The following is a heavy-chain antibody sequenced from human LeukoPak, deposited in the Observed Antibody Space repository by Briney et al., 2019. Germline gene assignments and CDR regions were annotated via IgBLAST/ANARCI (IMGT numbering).Heavy chain of an antibody. V-gene: IGHV4-59*01. CDR3: ARWRYSSSPEWFDP. CDR2: IYQTGNT. J-gene: IGHJ5*02. D-gene: IGHD6-6*01. CDR1: GGSITNY. Sequence: SETLSLTCTVSGGSITNYWSWIRQPPGKGLEWITYIYQTGNTDYNPSLKSRVTISIDTSKNQFSLKLSSVTAADTAVYYCARWRYSSSPEWFDPWGQGTLVTVSS.